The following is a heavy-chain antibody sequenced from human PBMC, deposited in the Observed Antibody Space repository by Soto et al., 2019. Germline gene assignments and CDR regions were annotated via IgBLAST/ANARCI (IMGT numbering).Heavy chain of an antibody. CDR1: GYTLTELS. CDR2: FDPEDGET. D-gene: IGHD3-3*01. CDR3: ATASLRFLEWLLFSFDY. Sequence: ASVKVSCKVSGYTLTELSMHWVRQAPGKGLEWMGGFDPEDGETIYAQKFQGRVTMTEDTSTDTAYMELSSLRSEDTAVYYCATASLRFLEWLLFSFDYWGQGTLVTVSS. J-gene: IGHJ4*02. V-gene: IGHV1-24*01.